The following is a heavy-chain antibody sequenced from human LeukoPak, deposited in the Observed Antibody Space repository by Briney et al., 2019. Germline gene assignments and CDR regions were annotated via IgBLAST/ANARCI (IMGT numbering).Heavy chain of an antibody. CDR2: ISSSGSTI. J-gene: IGHJ6*04. CDR1: GFTVSSKY. Sequence: GGSLRLSCAASGFTVSSKYMSWVRQAPGKGLEWVSYISSSGSTIYYADSVKGRFTISRDNSKNTLYLQMNSLRAEDTAVYYCASYRGGYIVVPLDVWGKGTTVTVSS. V-gene: IGHV3-48*01. D-gene: IGHD2-15*01. CDR3: ASYRGGYIVVPLDV.